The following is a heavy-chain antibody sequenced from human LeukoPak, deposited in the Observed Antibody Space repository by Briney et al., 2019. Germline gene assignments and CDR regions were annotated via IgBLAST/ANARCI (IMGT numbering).Heavy chain of an antibody. V-gene: IGHV3-48*03. Sequence: GGSLRLSCAASGFPFRSYEMNWVRQAPGKGLEWVSYISSTGAVIHYADSVRGRFTISRDSAKNSLYLQMNSLRAEDTAVYYCTRESPDWFDAWGQGTLVTVSP. CDR3: TRESPDWFDA. CDR2: ISSTGAVI. CDR1: GFPFRSYE. J-gene: IGHJ5*02.